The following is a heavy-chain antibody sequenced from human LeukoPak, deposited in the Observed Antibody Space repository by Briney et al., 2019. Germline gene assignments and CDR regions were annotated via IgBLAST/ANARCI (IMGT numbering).Heavy chain of an antibody. Sequence: GGSLRLSCAASGFTFSSYSMNWVRQAPGKGLEWVSSISSSSSYIYYADSVKGRFTISRDNAKNSLYLQMNSLRAEDTAVYYCARGRRSSSWYFDYWGQGTLVTVSS. CDR1: GFTFSSYS. J-gene: IGHJ4*02. V-gene: IGHV3-21*01. CDR3: ARGRRSSSWYFDY. CDR2: ISSSSSYI. D-gene: IGHD6-13*01.